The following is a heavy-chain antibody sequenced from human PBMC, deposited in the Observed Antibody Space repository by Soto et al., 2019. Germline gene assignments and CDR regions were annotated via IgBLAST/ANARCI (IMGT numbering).Heavy chain of an antibody. CDR2: IIPVFGST. J-gene: IGHJ5*02. D-gene: IGHD5-12*01. V-gene: IGHV1-69*13. CDR1: GGTFSCYT. CDR3: ARSGVATGYQSWFDP. Sequence: SVKVSCKAAGGTFSCYTISWVRQAPGQGLEWMGGIIPVFGSTNYAQRFQDRLTITADDSTSTAYMELSSLRSEDTAVYYCARSGVATGYQSWFDPWGHGTLVTVSS.